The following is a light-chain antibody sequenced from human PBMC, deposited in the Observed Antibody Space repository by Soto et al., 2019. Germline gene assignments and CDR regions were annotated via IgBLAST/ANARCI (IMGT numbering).Light chain of an antibody. V-gene: IGLV2-14*01. CDR3: SSYAGSSALAV. CDR2: DVS. J-gene: IGLJ2*01. Sequence: QSALNQPASVSGSPGQSITISCTGTSSDVGGYNYVSWYQQHPGKAPKLMIYDVSNRPSGVSNRFSGSKSGNTASLTISGLQAEDEADYYCSSYAGSSALAVFGGGTKLTVL. CDR1: SSDVGGYNY.